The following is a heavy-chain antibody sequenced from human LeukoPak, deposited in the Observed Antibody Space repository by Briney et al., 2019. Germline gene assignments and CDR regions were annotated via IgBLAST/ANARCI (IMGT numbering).Heavy chain of an antibody. D-gene: IGHD3-22*01. CDR2: ISYDGSNK. CDR3: ATNYDSSGTLPKGAFDI. Sequence: GGSLRLSCAASGFTFSSYGMHWVRQAPGKGLEWVAVISYDGSNKYYADSVKGRFTISRDNSKNTLYLQMNSLRAEDTAVYYCATNYDSSGTLPKGAFDIWGQGTMVTVSS. V-gene: IGHV3-30*03. CDR1: GFTFSSYG. J-gene: IGHJ3*02.